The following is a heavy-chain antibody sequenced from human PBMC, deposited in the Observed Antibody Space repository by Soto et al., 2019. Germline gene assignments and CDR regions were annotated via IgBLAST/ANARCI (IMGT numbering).Heavy chain of an antibody. Sequence: EVQLLESGGGLVQAGGSLRLSCAASGFSFTDYAMHWIRRAPGKGLEWVSAISGGGTSTIFADSVKGRFIISRDDSRKTLYLQINSLRAEDTAIYYCAKDLGVLTFYASLEYWGQGTLVIVSS. V-gene: IGHV3-23*01. CDR1: GFSFTDYA. J-gene: IGHJ4*02. CDR2: ISGGGTST. CDR3: AKDLGVLTFYASLEY. D-gene: IGHD2-8*02.